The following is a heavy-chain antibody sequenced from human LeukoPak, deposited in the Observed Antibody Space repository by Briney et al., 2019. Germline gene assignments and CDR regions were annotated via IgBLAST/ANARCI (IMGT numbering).Heavy chain of an antibody. CDR2: ITSGGDYT. V-gene: IGHV3-21*01. Sequence: GGSVRLSCAASGFTFSTFNMNWLRQAPGKGLEWVSSITSGGDYTYYAGSVKGRFTTSRDNAKNSLSLQLNSLRVEDTAVYYCARGHYDVLAASYKWTPDYWGQGTLVTVSS. CDR1: GFTFSTFN. D-gene: IGHD3-9*01. CDR3: ARGHYDVLAASYKWTPDY. J-gene: IGHJ4*02.